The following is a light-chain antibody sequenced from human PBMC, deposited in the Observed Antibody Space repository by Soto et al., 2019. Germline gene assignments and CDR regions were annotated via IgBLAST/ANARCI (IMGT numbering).Light chain of an antibody. V-gene: IGLV2-14*03. Sequence: QSVLTQPASVSGSPGQSITISCTGTSSDVGGYNYVSWYQHHPGKAPKLMIYDVGNRPSGVSNRFSGSKSGNTASLTISGLQPEDEADYYCSSYTTSNTRQIVLGTGTKVTVL. J-gene: IGLJ1*01. CDR2: DVG. CDR3: SSYTTSNTRQIV. CDR1: SSDVGGYNY.